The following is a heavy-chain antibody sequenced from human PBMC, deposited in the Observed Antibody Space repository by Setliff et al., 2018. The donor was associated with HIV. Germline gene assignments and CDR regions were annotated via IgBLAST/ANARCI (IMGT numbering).Heavy chain of an antibody. CDR3: TRRGADSYYPRPLDV. Sequence: SETLSLTCTVSGGSVSTGNYYWNRIRLPPGKGLEWIGYIFYSGSTNYNPFLKSRVTISVDTSKNQFSLRLNSVTAADTAIYYCTRRGADSYYPRPLDVWGKGTTVTVSS. D-gene: IGHD3-10*01. CDR2: IFYSGST. CDR1: GGSVSTGNYY. J-gene: IGHJ6*04. V-gene: IGHV4-61*01.